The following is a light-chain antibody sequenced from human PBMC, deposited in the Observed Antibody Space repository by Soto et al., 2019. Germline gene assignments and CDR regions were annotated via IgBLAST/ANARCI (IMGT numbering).Light chain of an antibody. J-gene: IGLJ3*02. V-gene: IGLV1-44*01. CDR2: SGN. CDR3: CSYAGSSTFFHWV. CDR1: SSNIGSNN. Sequence: QSVLTQPPSASGTPGQRVTISCSGSSSNIGSNNVNWYQQLPETAPKLLIYSGNQRPSGVPDRFSGSESGTTASLAISGLQSEDEADYYCCSYAGSSTFFHWVFGGGTKLTVL.